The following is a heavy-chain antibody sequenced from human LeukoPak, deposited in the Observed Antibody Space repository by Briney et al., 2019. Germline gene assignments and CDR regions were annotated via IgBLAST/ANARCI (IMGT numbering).Heavy chain of an antibody. Sequence: ASVKVSCKASGYILTDYYMHWVRQAPGQGLEWMGWINPNSGDTNYAQKFQGRVTMTRDTSISTAYMELSRLRSDDTAVYYCARVSARPDYGDYRGWYYFDYWGQGTLVTVSS. D-gene: IGHD4-17*01. CDR2: INPNSGDT. CDR3: ARVSARPDYGDYRGWYYFDY. CDR1: GYILTDYY. V-gene: IGHV1-2*02. J-gene: IGHJ4*02.